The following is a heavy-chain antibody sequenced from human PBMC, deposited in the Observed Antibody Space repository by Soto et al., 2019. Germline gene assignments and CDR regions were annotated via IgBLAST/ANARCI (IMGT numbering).Heavy chain of an antibody. Sequence: QLQLQESGSGLVKPSQTLSLTCAVSGASISSGGSSWSWIRQAPGTGLEWIGYIYHSGITNYNPSLKSRFTISVDQSQNQFSQSLIFVTAADTAVYYCARGLAVRGSYGLDVWGQGTTVTVSS. V-gene: IGHV4-30-2*01. CDR3: ARGLAVRGSYGLDV. CDR2: IYHSGIT. CDR1: GASISSGGSS. J-gene: IGHJ6*02. D-gene: IGHD3-10*01.